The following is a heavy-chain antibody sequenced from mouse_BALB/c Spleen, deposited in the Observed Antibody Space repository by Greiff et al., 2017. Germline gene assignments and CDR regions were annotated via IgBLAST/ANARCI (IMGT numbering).Heavy chain of an antibody. CDR2: ISSGGSYT. CDR3: ARHGGFFDY. J-gene: IGHJ2*01. CDR1: GSTFSSYG. V-gene: IGHV5-6*02. Sequence: EVMLVESGGDLVKPGGSLKLSCAASGSTFSSYGMSWVRQTPDKRLEWVATISSGGSYTYYPDSVKGRFTISRDNAKNTLYLQMSSLKSEDTAMYYCARHGGFFDYWGQGTTLTVSS. D-gene: IGHD3-1*01.